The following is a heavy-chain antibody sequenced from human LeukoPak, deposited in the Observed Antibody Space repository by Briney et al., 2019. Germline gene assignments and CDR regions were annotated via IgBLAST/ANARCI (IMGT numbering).Heavy chain of an antibody. CDR1: GYTFTSYD. CDR2: MNPNSGNT. V-gene: IGHV1-8*01. Sequence: ASVKVSCKASGYTFTSYDINWVRQATGQGLEWMGWMNPNSGNTGYAQKFQGRVTMTRNTSISTAYMELSSLRSEDTAVYYCARGHQVTIFGVVINNYYYMDVWGKGTTVTVSS. J-gene: IGHJ6*03. CDR3: ARGHQVTIFGVVINNYYYMDV. D-gene: IGHD3-3*01.